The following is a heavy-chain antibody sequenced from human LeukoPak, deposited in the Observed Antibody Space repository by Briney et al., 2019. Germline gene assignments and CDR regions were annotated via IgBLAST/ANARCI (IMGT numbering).Heavy chain of an antibody. Sequence: PGGSLRLSCAASGLTFSDYSMTWVRQAPGEGLFWVSGISAGGGSTYYADSVKGRFTISRDNSRNTLHLQMNSLRAEDTAVYYCAKDAAGPEYWGQGTLVTVSS. CDR2: ISAGGGST. CDR3: AKDAAGPEY. CDR1: GLTFSDYS. J-gene: IGHJ4*02. D-gene: IGHD6-13*01. V-gene: IGHV3-23*01.